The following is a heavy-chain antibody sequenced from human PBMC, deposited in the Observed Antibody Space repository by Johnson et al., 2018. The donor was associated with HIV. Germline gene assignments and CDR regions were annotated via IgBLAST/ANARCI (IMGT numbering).Heavy chain of an antibody. J-gene: IGHJ3*02. CDR1: GFTFSNAW. CDR3: TTEDSSGYNSLGAFDI. Sequence: VQLVESGGGVVQPGRALRLSCAASGFTFSNAWMSWVRQAPGKGLEWVGRIKSKTDGGTTDYAAPVKGRFTISRDDSKNSLYLQLNSLKTEDTAVYYCTTEDSSGYNSLGAFDIWGPGTMVTVSS. V-gene: IGHV3-15*01. D-gene: IGHD3-22*01. CDR2: IKSKTDGGTT.